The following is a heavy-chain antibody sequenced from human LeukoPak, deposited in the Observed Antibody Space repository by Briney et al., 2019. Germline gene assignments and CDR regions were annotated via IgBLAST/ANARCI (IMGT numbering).Heavy chain of an antibody. CDR3: ARGMKSSWIQLWLLDY. V-gene: IGHV4-34*01. D-gene: IGHD5-18*01. J-gene: IGHJ4*02. CDR1: GGFFSGYY. CDR2: INHSGST. Sequence: PSETLSLTCAVYGGFFSGYYWSWIRQPPGKGLEWIGEINHSGSTNYNPSLKSRVTISVDTSKNQFSLKLSSVTAADTAVYYCARGMKSSWIQLWLLDYWGQGTLVTVSS.